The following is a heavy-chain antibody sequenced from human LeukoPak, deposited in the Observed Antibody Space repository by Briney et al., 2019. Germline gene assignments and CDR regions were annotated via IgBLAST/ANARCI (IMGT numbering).Heavy chain of an antibody. D-gene: IGHD4-17*01. J-gene: IGHJ5*02. CDR1: GGSISSSNYF. CDR3: ARARYGDYDWFDP. CDR2: IFYSGTT. V-gene: IGHV4-39*07. Sequence: PSETLSLTCTVSGGSISSSNYFWAWIRQPPGKGLERIGQIFYSGTTYYNPSLKSRVTISVDTSKNQFSLKLSSVTAADTAVYYCARARYGDYDWFDPWGQGTLVTVSS.